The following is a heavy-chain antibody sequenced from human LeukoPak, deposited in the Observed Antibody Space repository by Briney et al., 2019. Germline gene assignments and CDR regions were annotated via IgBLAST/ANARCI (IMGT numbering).Heavy chain of an antibody. CDR1: GFTFSDYY. CDR2: ISRSGSTR. CDR3: ARTAYYYDSSGYDDAFDI. V-gene: IGHV3-11*01. Sequence: GGSLRPSCAASGFTFSDYYMSWIRQAPGKGLEWVSHISRSGSTRYYADSLKGRFTISRDNAKNSLYLQMNSLRAEDTAVYYCARTAYYYDSSGYDDAFDIWGQGTMVTVSS. D-gene: IGHD3-22*01. J-gene: IGHJ3*02.